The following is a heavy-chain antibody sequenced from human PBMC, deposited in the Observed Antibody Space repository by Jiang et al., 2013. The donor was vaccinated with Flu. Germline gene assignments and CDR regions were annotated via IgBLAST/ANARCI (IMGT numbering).Heavy chain of an antibody. J-gene: IGHJ4*02. Sequence: CAASGFTFSSYAMSWVRQAPGKGLEWVSAISGSGGSTYYADSVKGRFTISRDNSKNTLYLQMNSLRAEDTAVYYCAKEGHYYYDSSGYYYYFDYWGQGTLVTVSS. D-gene: IGHD3-22*01. CDR1: GFTFSSYA. V-gene: IGHV3-23*01. CDR2: ISGSGGST. CDR3: AKEGHYYYDSSGYYYYFDY.